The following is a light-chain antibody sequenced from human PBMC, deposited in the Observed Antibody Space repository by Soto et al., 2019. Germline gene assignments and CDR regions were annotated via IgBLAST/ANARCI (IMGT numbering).Light chain of an antibody. V-gene: IGKV1-33*01. J-gene: IGKJ1*01. CDR2: DAS. Sequence: DIQMTQSPSSLSASVGDRVTITCQASQDIANHLHWYQQKPGKAPKLLIYDASNLETGVPSRFSGSEFGTDFTFIINNLQPEDFATYFCQHCHILPWTFGQGTKVEIK. CDR3: QHCHILPWT. CDR1: QDIANH.